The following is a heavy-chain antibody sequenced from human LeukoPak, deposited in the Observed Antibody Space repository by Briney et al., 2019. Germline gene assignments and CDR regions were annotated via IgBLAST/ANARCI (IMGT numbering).Heavy chain of an antibody. Sequence: SETLSLTCTGSGGSISSSSYYGGWIRQPPGKGLEWIGSIYYSGSTYYNPSLKSRVTISVDTSKNQFSLKLSSVTAADTAVYYCARHQDCSGGSCYPEYYYGMDVWGQGTTVTVSS. D-gene: IGHD2-15*01. CDR3: ARHQDCSGGSCYPEYYYGMDV. V-gene: IGHV4-39*01. CDR2: IYYSGST. J-gene: IGHJ6*02. CDR1: GGSISSSSYY.